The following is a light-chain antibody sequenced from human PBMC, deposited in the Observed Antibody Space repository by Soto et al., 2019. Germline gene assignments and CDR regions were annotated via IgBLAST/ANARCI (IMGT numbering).Light chain of an antibody. J-gene: IGKJ1*01. CDR2: KAS. CDR1: QSISSW. Sequence: DIQMTQSPSTLSASVGDRVTITCRASQSISSWLAWYQQKPGKAPMLLIYKASVLESGVPSRFSGSGSGTEFTLTIRSLQPDDFAVYYCQQYGSSPETFGQGTKVEIK. CDR3: QQYGSSPET. V-gene: IGKV1-5*03.